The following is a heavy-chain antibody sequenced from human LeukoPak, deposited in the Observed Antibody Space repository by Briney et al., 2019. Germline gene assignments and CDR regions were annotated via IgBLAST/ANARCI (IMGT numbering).Heavy chain of an antibody. J-gene: IGHJ4*02. CDR3: ARARSPAVAAEVGY. V-gene: IGHV3-33*01. CDR1: GFTFSSYG. Sequence: GGSLRLSCAASGFTFSSYGMHWVRQAPGKGLEWVAVIWYDGSNKYYADSVKGRFTISRDNSKNTLYLQMNSLRAEDTAVYYCARARSPAVAAEVGYWGQGTLVTVSS. D-gene: IGHD6-19*01. CDR2: IWYDGSNK.